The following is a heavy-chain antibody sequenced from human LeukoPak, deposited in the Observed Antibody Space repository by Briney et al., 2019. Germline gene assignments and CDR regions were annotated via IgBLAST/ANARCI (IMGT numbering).Heavy chain of an antibody. CDR1: GFTFDDYA. D-gene: IGHD3-22*01. CDR3: AKGGYYYDSSGYSDYFDY. CDR2: ISWNSGSI. V-gene: IGHV3-9*03. J-gene: IGHJ4*02. Sequence: GRSLRLSCAASGFTFDDYAMHWVRQAPGKGLEWVSGISWNSGSIGYADSVKGRFTISRDNAKNSLYLQMNSLRAEDMALYYCAKGGYYYDSSGYSDYFDYWGQGTPVTVSS.